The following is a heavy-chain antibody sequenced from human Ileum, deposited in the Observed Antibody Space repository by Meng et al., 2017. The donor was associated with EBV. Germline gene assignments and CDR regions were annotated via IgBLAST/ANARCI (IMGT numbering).Heavy chain of an antibody. D-gene: IGHD2-2*01. J-gene: IGHJ4*02. CDR2: INGGNGKT. CDR1: GYTFTSYA. V-gene: IGHV1-3*01. Sequence: QVQLVQSGAEVKKPXXSVKVXCKASGYTFTSYAIHWVRQAPGQRLEWMGWINGGNGKTKYSQKFQGRVTITRDTSASTAYMELSSLRSEDTAVYYCARDVVVPAALTVRIDYWGPGTLVTVSS. CDR3: ARDVVVPAALTVRIDY.